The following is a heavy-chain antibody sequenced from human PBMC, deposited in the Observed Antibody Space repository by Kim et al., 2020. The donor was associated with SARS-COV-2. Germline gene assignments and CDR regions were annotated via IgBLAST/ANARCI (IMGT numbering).Heavy chain of an antibody. CDR1: GFTFSSYA. CDR3: ARDPAYDFWSGYPSNWF. Sequence: GGSLRLSCAASGFTFSSYAMHWVRQAPGKGLEWVAVISYDGSNKYYADSVKGRFTISRDNSKNTLYLQMNSLRAEDTAVYYCARDPAYDFWSGYPSNWF. V-gene: IGHV3-30-3*01. D-gene: IGHD3-3*01. CDR2: ISYDGSNK. J-gene: IGHJ5*01.